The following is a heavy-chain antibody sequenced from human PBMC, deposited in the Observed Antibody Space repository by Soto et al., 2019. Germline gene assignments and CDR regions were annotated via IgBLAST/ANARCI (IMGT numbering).Heavy chain of an antibody. V-gene: IGHV3-48*03. CDR3: ARGPGCTSTSCYTGVLDY. CDR1: GSTFSIYE. J-gene: IGHJ4*02. Sequence: PGGSLRLSCAASGSTFSIYEMNWVRQAPGKGLEWVSFISTSGSTIYYADSVKGRFTISRDNAKNSLFLQMNSLRAEDTAVYYCARGPGCTSTSCYTGVLDYWGQGTLVTVSS. CDR2: ISTSGSTI. D-gene: IGHD2-2*02.